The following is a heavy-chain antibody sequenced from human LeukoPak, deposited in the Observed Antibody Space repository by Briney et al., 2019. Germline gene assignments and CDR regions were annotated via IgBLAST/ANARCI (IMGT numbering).Heavy chain of an antibody. CDR2: ISGRGGST. V-gene: IGHV3-23*01. CDR3: AKCRSSWYVYYFDY. CDR1: GFTFSSYA. D-gene: IGHD6-13*01. J-gene: IGHJ4*02. Sequence: GGSLRLSCAASGFTFSSYAMSWVRQAPGKGLEWVSAISGRGGSTYYADSVKGRFTIFRDNSKNTLYLQMNSLRAEDTAVYYCAKCRSSWYVYYFDYWGQGTLVTVSS.